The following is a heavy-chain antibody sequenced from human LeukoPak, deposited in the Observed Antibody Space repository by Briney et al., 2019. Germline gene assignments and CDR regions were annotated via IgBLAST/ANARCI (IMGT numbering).Heavy chain of an antibody. CDR1: GFTYSRYW. D-gene: IGHD3-22*01. J-gene: IGHJ4*02. CDR3: ARDEDGYYY. CDR2: IKQDGSEK. Sequence: GGSLSLSCAASGFTYSRYWMSWVRQAPGKGLEWVANIKQDGSEKYYVASVKGRFTISRDNTKNSPYLQMNSLRAEDTAVYYCARDEDGYYYWGQGTLVTVSS. V-gene: IGHV3-7*01.